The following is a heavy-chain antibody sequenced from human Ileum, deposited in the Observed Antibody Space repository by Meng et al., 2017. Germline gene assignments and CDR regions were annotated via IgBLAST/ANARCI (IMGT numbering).Heavy chain of an antibody. CDR3: ARENYDYVWGSYRRNAFDI. CDR2: IKQDGSEK. D-gene: IGHD3-16*02. J-gene: IGHJ3*02. CDR1: GFTFSSYW. Sequence: GGSLRLSCAASGFTFSSYWMSWVRQAPGKGLEWVANIKQDGSEKYYVDSVKGRFTISRDNAKNSLYLQMNSLRAEDTAVYYCARENYDYVWGSYRRNAFDIWGQGTMVTVSS. V-gene: IGHV3-7*01.